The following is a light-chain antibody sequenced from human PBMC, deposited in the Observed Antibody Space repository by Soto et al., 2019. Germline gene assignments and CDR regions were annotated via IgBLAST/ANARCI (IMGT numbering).Light chain of an antibody. CDR3: MQVTAVWP. Sequence: ALTPSPLSLPVTLGQPSSISYTSSQSLVESDGNTFLSWFHQRPGQSPRRLIYRVSTRDSGVPDRFSGSGSGTSFTLHISRVEAEDVGIYFSMQVTAVWPFSQGAKVDSK. J-gene: IGKJ1*01. CDR2: RVS. V-gene: IGKV2-30*01. CDR1: QSLVESDGNTF.